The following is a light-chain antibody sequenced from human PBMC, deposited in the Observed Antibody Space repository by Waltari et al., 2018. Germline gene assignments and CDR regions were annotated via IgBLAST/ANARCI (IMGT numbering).Light chain of an antibody. Sequence: SYELTQPPSVSVSPGQTARITCSGEALPTQHTYVSQQKPGQAPVLVMYKESERPSGIPGRFSGSSSGTTVTLTISGVQAEDEADYYCQSADSSGTYFDWVFAGGTKLTVL. V-gene: IGLV3-25*03. CDR2: KES. CDR1: ALPTQH. J-gene: IGLJ3*02. CDR3: QSADSSGTYFDWV.